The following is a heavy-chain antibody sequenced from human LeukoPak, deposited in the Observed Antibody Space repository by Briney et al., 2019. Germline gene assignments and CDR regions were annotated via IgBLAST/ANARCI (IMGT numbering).Heavy chain of an antibody. V-gene: IGHV1-8*01. CDR2: MNPNSGNT. D-gene: IGHD3-10*01. CDR3: AREALAYGSGNRDY. Sequence: ASVKVSCKASGYTFTSYDINWVRQATGQGLEWMGWMNPNSGNTGYAQKFRGRVTMTRNTSISAAYMELSSLRSEDTAVYYCAREALAYGSGNRDYWGQGTLVTVSS. J-gene: IGHJ4*02. CDR1: GYTFTSYD.